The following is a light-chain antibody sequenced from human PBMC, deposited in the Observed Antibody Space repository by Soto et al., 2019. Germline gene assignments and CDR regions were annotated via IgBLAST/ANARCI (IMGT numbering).Light chain of an antibody. J-gene: IGKJ4*01. Sequence: AIQLTQSPSSLSASVGDRVTITCRASQGISSALAWYQQKPGKAPKLLIYDASSLESGVPSRFSGSDCGTDFTPAITRSQPKLLARYYGKHFNISPRLPSGGGTRVKIK. CDR2: DAS. V-gene: IGKV1-13*02. CDR1: QGISSA. CDR3: KHFNISPRLP.